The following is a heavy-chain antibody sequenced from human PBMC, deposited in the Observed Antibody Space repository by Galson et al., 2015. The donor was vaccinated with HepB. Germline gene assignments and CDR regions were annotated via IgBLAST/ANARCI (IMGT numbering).Heavy chain of an antibody. CDR2: MSPNSGYT. D-gene: IGHD7-27*01. J-gene: IGHJ4*02. CDR3: ARNLPRTGDFDF. Sequence: SVKVSCKASGYTFSTYDINWVRQATGQGLEWLGWMSPNSGYTGYAQEFQDRVTMTRDTSISTAYLELNSLRAEDTAVYYCARNLPRTGDFDFWGQGILVIVSS. V-gene: IGHV1-8*01. CDR1: GYTFSTYD.